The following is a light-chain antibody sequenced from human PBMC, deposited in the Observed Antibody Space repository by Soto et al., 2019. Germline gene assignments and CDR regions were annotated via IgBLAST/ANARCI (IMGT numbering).Light chain of an antibody. CDR3: QQNYRTPWT. CDR2: GAS. V-gene: IGKV3-20*01. J-gene: IGKJ1*01. CDR1: QSGSSSY. Sequence: ELVFTRSASTLSLSPGDRATLSCRASQSGSSSYLAWYQQKPGQAPELLIYGASSMATGIPDRFSGSGSGTDFTLTISRLEPEDFAVYYCQQNYRTPWTFGQGTKVDIK.